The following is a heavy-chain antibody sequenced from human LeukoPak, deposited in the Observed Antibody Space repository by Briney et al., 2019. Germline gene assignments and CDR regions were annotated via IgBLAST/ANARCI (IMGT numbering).Heavy chain of an antibody. CDR2: ILHNGDST. CDR3: ARLSSFAFDI. D-gene: IGHD3-16*02. Sequence: GGSLRLSCEASGFTCSTYVMSWVRQAPGKGLEWLSLILHNGDSTYYADSVKGRFTISRENSKNTLYLQMNSLRAEDTAVYYCARLSSFAFDIWGQGTMVTVSS. J-gene: IGHJ3*02. CDR1: GFTCSTYV. V-gene: IGHV3-23*01.